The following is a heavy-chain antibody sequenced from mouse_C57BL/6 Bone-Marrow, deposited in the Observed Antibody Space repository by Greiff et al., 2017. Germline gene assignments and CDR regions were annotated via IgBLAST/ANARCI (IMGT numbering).Heavy chain of an antibody. CDR1: GYTFTSYG. J-gene: IGHJ4*01. Sequence: QVQLKESGAELARPGASVKLSCKASGYTFTSYGISWVKQRPGQGLEWIGEIYPRSGNTYYNEKFKGKATLTADKSSSTAYMELRSLTSEDSAVYFCARDAPYAMDYWGQGTSVTVSS. V-gene: IGHV1-81*01. CDR3: ARDAPYAMDY. CDR2: IYPRSGNT.